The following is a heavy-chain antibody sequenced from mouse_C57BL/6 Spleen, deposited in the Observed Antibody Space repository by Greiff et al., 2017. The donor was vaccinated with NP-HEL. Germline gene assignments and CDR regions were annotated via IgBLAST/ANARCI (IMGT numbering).Heavy chain of an antibody. J-gene: IGHJ4*01. V-gene: IGHV6-3*01. D-gene: IGHD2-4*01. Sequence: EVKLEESGGGLVQPGGSMKLSCVASGFTFSNYWMNWVRQSPEKGLEWVAQIRLKSDNYATHYAESVKGRFTISRDDSKSSVYLQMNNLRAEDTGIYYCTGAGTYDYDEAGAMDYWGQGTSVTVSS. CDR1: GFTFSNYW. CDR2: IRLKSDNYAT. CDR3: TGAGTYDYDEAGAMDY.